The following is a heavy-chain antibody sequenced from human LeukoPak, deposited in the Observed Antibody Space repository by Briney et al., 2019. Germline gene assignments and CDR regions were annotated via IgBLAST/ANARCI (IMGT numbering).Heavy chain of an antibody. Sequence: PSQTLSLTCTVSGGSISSADYYWSWIRQPPGKGLEWIGYIYYSGHSYYNPSLKSRVSISVDTSKSQFSLNLSSVTAADTAVYFCARQVGAATALHFDFWGQGTLVTVSS. CDR1: GGSISSADYY. CDR3: ARQVGAATALHFDF. D-gene: IGHD6-13*01. J-gene: IGHJ4*02. CDR2: IYYSGHS. V-gene: IGHV4-30-4*01.